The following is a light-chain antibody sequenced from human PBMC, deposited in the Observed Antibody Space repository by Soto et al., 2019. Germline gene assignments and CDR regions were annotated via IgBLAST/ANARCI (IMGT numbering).Light chain of an antibody. V-gene: IGKV1-27*01. Sequence: DIQMTQSPSSLSASVGDRVTITCRTSQGISNYLAWYQQRPGKVPKLLIYAASTLQSGVPSRFTGSGSGTDFTLTISSLQPEDVATYYCQKYNSAPWTFGQGTKVEIK. J-gene: IGKJ1*01. CDR1: QGISNY. CDR3: QKYNSAPWT. CDR2: AAS.